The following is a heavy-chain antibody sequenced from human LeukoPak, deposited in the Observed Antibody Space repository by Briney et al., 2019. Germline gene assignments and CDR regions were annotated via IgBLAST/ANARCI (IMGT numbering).Heavy chain of an antibody. V-gene: IGHV4-59*01. Sequence: SETLSLTCTVSGGSISSYYWTWIRQPPGKRLEWSGYIYYTGSTNYNPSLKSRVTISVDTSKNQFSLKLSSVTAADTAVYYCARASAGSGSYFGWFDPSGQGTLVTVSS. CDR3: ARASAGSGSYFGWFDP. D-gene: IGHD3-10*01. CDR1: GGSISSYY. CDR2: IYYTGST. J-gene: IGHJ5*02.